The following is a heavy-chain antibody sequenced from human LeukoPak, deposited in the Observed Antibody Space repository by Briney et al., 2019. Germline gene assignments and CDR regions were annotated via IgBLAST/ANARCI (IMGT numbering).Heavy chain of an antibody. Sequence: ASVTVSCKASGYTFTSYGISWVRQAPGQGLDWMGWINDYNGNTNYAKKLQCRVTMTTDTSTSTAYMELRSLRSDDTAVYYCARTTVTNPNWFDPWGKGTLVTVSS. J-gene: IGHJ5*02. V-gene: IGHV1-18*01. D-gene: IGHD4-17*01. CDR1: GYTFTSYG. CDR2: INDYNGNT. CDR3: ARTTVTNPNWFDP.